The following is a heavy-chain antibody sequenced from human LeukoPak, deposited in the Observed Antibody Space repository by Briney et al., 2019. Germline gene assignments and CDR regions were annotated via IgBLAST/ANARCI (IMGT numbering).Heavy chain of an antibody. CDR1: GGSISSYY. D-gene: IGHD6-13*01. CDR2: IYYSGST. CDR3: ARTTAADQGFYYYYGMDV. Sequence: PSETLSLTCTVSGGSISSYYWSWIRQPPGKGLEWIGYIYYSGSTNYNPSLKSRVTISVDTSKNQFSLKLSSVTAADTAVYYRARTTAADQGFYYYYGMDVWGKGTTVTVSS. J-gene: IGHJ6*04. V-gene: IGHV4-59*01.